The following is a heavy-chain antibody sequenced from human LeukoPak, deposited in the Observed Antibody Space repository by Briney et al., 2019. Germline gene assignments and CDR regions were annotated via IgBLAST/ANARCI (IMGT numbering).Heavy chain of an antibody. Sequence: PSETLSLTCTVSDGSVSSGNYYWSWIRQPPGKGLEWIGCFYYSGSTNYNPSLKSRVTISVDTSHNQFSLKLSSVTAADTAVYYCARTLHGTITTPLGYWGQGTLVTVSS. CDR2: FYYSGST. CDR1: DGSVSSGNYY. CDR3: ARTLHGTITTPLGY. J-gene: IGHJ4*02. V-gene: IGHV4-61*01. D-gene: IGHD4-11*01.